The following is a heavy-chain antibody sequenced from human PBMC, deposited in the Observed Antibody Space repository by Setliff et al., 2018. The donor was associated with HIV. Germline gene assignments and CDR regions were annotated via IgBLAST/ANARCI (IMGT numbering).Heavy chain of an antibody. CDR1: GGSISSGDNY. Sequence: SETLSLTCTVSGGSISSGDNYWSWIRQPAGKGLEWIGHIYTSGSTNYNPSLKSRVTISLDTSRNQFSLGVNSVTAADTAVFYCARHRVITGSFDSWGQGTLVTVSS. D-gene: IGHD3-10*01. CDR2: IYTSGST. V-gene: IGHV4-61*09. J-gene: IGHJ4*02. CDR3: ARHRVITGSFDS.